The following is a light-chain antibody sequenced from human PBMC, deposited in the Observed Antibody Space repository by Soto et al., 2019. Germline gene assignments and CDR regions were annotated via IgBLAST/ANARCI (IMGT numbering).Light chain of an antibody. V-gene: IGKV1-5*01. J-gene: IGKJ5*01. CDR2: DAS. CDR3: QQYNSYSVT. CDR1: QSISSW. Sequence: DIQMTQSPSTLSASVGDRVTITCRASQSISSWLAWYQQKPGKAPKLLIYDASSLESGVPSRFSGSGSGTEFTLTISSLQPDDFATYYGQQYNSYSVTFGQGTRLEI.